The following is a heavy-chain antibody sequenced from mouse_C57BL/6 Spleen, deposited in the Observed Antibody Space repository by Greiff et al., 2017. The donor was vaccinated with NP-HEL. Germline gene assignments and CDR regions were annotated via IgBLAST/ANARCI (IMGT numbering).Heavy chain of an antibody. CDR3: ARSPSYYGSSYDAMDY. V-gene: IGHV2-2*01. J-gene: IGHJ4*01. Sequence: VKLVESGPGLVQPSQSLSITCTVSGFSLTSYGVHWVRQSPGKGLEWLGVIWSGGSTDYNAAFISRLSISKDNSKSQVFFKMNSLQADDTAIYYCARSPSYYGSSYDAMDYWGQGTSVTVSS. CDR1: GFSLTSYG. CDR2: IWSGGST. D-gene: IGHD1-1*01.